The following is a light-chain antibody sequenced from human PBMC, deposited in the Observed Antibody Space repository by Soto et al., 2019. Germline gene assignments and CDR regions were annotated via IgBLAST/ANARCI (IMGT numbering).Light chain of an antibody. V-gene: IGLV2-14*01. CDR3: SSFTTSSTFV. Sequence: QSVLAQPAPVSGSPGQSITISCTGTSSDVGHYNYVSWFQQHPGKVPKLLIYDVSSWPSGIPDRFSGSKSGNTASLTISGLQAEDEADYYCSSFTTSSTFVFGTGTKVTVL. CDR2: DVS. J-gene: IGLJ1*01. CDR1: SSDVGHYNY.